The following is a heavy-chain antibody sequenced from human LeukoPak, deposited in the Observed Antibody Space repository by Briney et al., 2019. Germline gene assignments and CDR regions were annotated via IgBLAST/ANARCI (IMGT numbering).Heavy chain of an antibody. CDR1: GFTFSSYS. V-gene: IGHV3-66*01. D-gene: IGHD1-20*01. CDR3: AARYNWNDGFDY. J-gene: IGHJ4*02. CDR2: IYSGGST. Sequence: GGSLRLSCAASGFTFSSYSMSWVRQAPGKGLEWVSIIYSGGSTFYTDSVKGRFTISRDNSKNTLYLQMNSLRGEDTAVYYCAARYNWNDGFDYWGQGTLVTVSS.